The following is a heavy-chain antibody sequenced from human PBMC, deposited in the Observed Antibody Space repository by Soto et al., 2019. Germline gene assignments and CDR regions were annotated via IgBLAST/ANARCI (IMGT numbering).Heavy chain of an antibody. Sequence: GASVKVSCKASGGTFSSYTISWVRQAPGQGLEWMGRIIPILGIANYAQKFQGRVTITADKSTSTAYMELSSLRSEDTAVYYCATSVTPPEITIFGKSQKKYYYYYYMDVWGKGTTVTVSS. J-gene: IGHJ6*03. CDR3: ATSVTPPEITIFGKSQKKYYYYYYMDV. V-gene: IGHV1-69*02. CDR1: GGTFSSYT. D-gene: IGHD3-3*01. CDR2: IIPILGIA.